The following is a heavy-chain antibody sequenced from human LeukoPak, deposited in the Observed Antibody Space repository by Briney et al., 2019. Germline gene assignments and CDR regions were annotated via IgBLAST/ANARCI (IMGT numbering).Heavy chain of an antibody. V-gene: IGHV3-30-3*01. D-gene: IGHD6-13*01. J-gene: IGHJ4*02. CDR2: ISYDGSNK. CDR3: ARVVSRGVAAAGTIDY. CDR1: GFTFSSYA. Sequence: PGGSLRLSCAASGFTFSSYAMHWVRQAPGKGLEWVAVISYDGSNKYYADSVKGRFTISRDNSKNTLYLQMNSLRAEDTAVYYCARVVSRGVAAAGTIDYWGQGTLVTVSS.